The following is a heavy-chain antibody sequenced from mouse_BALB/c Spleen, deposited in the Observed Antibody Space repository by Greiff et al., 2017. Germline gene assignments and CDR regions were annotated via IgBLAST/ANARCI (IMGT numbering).Heavy chain of an antibody. CDR2: IWSGGST. Sequence: QVQLKESGPGLVQPSQSLSITCTVSGFSLTSYGVHWVRQSPGKGLEWLGVIWSGGSTDYNAAFISRLSISKDNSKSQVFFKMNSLQANDTAIYYCARSGWLLRTWFAYWGQGTLVTVSA. J-gene: IGHJ3*01. CDR1: GFSLTSYG. V-gene: IGHV2-2*02. D-gene: IGHD2-3*01. CDR3: ARSGWLLRTWFAY.